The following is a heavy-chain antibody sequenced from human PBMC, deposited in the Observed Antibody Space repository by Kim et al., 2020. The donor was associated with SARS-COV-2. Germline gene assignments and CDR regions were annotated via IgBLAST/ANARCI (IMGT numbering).Heavy chain of an antibody. CDR3: ARQQQLAYYYYYGMDV. Sequence: GGSLRLSCAASGFTFSSYAMHWVRQAPGKGLEWVAVISYDGSNKYYADSVKGRFTISRDNSKNTLYLQMNGLRAEDTAVYYCARQQQLAYYYYYGMDVWG. D-gene: IGHD6-13*01. J-gene: IGHJ6*01. V-gene: IGHV3-30-3*01. CDR1: GFTFSSYA. CDR2: ISYDGSNK.